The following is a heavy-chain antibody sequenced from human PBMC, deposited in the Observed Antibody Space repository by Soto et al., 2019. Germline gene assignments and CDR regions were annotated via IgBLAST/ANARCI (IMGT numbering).Heavy chain of an antibody. D-gene: IGHD6-13*01. CDR1: GGSFSGYY. CDR2: INHSGST. J-gene: IGHJ4*02. Sequence: QVQLQQWGAGLLKPSETLSLTCAVYGGSFSGYYWSWIRQPPGKGLEWIGEINHSGSTNYNPSLKSRVTISLDTSKNQFSLKLSSVTAADTAVYYCASPFLAAPGAFDYWGQGTLVTVSS. V-gene: IGHV4-34*01. CDR3: ASPFLAAPGAFDY.